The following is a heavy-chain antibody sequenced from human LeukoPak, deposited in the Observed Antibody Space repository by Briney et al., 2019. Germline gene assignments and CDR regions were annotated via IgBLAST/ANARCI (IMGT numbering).Heavy chain of an antibody. CDR1: GYTFTGYY. Sequence: GASVKVSCKASGYTFTGYYLHWVRQAPGQGLEWMGRINPNSGGTNYAQKFQGRVTMTRDTSISTAYMELSSLRSDDTAVYYCARDDYGDHFGYYYYYMDVWGKGTTVTVSS. J-gene: IGHJ6*03. CDR3: ARDDYGDHFGYYYYYMDV. D-gene: IGHD4-17*01. V-gene: IGHV1-2*02. CDR2: INPNSGGT.